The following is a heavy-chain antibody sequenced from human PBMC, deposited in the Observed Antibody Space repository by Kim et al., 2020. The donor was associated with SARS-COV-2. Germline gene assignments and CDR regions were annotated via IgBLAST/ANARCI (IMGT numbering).Heavy chain of an antibody. J-gene: IGHJ3*02. D-gene: IGHD3-10*01. V-gene: IGHV4-39*01. CDR1: GGSISSSSYY. Sequence: SETLSLTCTVSGGSISSSSYYWGWIRQPPGKGLEWIGSIYYSGSTYYNPSLKSRVTISVDTSKNQFSLKLSSVTAADTAVYYCARHLHQLWFGENRAFDIWGQGTMVTVSS. CDR2: IYYSGST. CDR3: ARHLHQLWFGENRAFDI.